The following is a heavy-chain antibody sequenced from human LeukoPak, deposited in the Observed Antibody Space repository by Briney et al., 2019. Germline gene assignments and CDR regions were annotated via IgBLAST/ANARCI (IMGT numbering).Heavy chain of an antibody. D-gene: IGHD6-13*01. J-gene: IGHJ4*02. CDR3: ARDSGGYSSL. CDR1: GFTFSSYS. V-gene: IGHV3-21*01. Sequence: GGSLRLSCSASGFTFSSYSMNWVRQAPGTGLEWVSSISSSSSYIYYADSVKGRFTISRDNAKNSLYLQMNSLRAEDTAVYYCARDSGGYSSLWGQGTLVTVSS. CDR2: ISSSSSYI.